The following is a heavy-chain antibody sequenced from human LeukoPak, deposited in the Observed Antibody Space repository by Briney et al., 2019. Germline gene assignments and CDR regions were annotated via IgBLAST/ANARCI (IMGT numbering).Heavy chain of an antibody. Sequence: GGSLRLSCEASGFTFDTYTMTWVRQAPGKGLEWVSSISSGSSYILYGDSVKGRFTISRENAKRSLFLQMSGLRPEDSAVYYCARVRSAGYCGMDVWGQGTTVTVSS. CDR3: ARVRSAGYCGMDV. D-gene: IGHD2-15*01. V-gene: IGHV3-21*01. J-gene: IGHJ6*02. CDR1: GFTFDTYT. CDR2: ISSGSSYI.